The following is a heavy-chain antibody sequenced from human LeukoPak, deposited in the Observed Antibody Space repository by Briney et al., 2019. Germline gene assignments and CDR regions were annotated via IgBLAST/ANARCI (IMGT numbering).Heavy chain of an antibody. Sequence: PSETLSLTCTVSGGSISSGSYYWSWIRQPAGKGLEWIGRIYTSGSTNYNPSLKSRVTISVDTSKNQFSLKLSSVTAADTAVYYCARGSSSWSNWFDPWAREPWSPSPQ. J-gene: IGHJ5*02. CDR2: IYTSGST. CDR1: GGSISSGSYY. V-gene: IGHV4-61*02. D-gene: IGHD6-13*01. CDR3: ARGSSSWSNWFDP.